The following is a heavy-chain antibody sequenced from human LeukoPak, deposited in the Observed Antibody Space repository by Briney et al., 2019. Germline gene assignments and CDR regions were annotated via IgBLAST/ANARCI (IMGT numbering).Heavy chain of an antibody. J-gene: IGHJ4*02. CDR2: INHSGST. V-gene: IGHV4-34*01. Sequence: SETLSLTCAVYGGSFSGYYWSWIRQPPGKGLEWIGEINHSGSTNYNPSLKSRVTISVDTSKNQLSLKLSSVTAADTAVYYCARLTVLRYDFDYWGQGTLVTVSS. CDR1: GGSFSGYY. CDR3: ARLTVLRYDFDY. D-gene: IGHD3-9*01.